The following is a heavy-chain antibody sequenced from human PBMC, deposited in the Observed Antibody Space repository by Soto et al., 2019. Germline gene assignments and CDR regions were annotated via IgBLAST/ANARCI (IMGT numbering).Heavy chain of an antibody. J-gene: IGHJ4*02. CDR3: TTGIYYDILTGYHNVAY. Sequence: EVQLEESGGGLGKPGGSLRLSCAAPGFNLSHPWMTWVRQAAGKGLEWVGQIKSKTDGGTAEYAAPVKGRFTISRDDSKNTVYLQMNSLKTEDTAVYYCTTGIYYDILTGYHNVAYWGQGTLVTVSS. CDR1: GFNLSHPW. CDR2: IKSKTDGGTA. V-gene: IGHV3-15*01. D-gene: IGHD3-9*01.